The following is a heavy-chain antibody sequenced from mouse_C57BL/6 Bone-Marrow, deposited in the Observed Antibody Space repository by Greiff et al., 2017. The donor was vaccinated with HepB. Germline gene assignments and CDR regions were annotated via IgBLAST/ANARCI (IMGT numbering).Heavy chain of an antibody. Sequence: EVKLQESGPELVKPGASVKMSCKASGYTFTDYNMHWVKQSHGKSLEWIGYINPNNGGTSYNQKFKGKATLTVNKSSSTAYMELRSLTSEDSAVYYCAKIYGSSYEKDYWGQGTTLTVSS. CDR3: AKIYGSSYEKDY. V-gene: IGHV1-22*01. CDR1: GYTFTDYN. J-gene: IGHJ2*01. CDR2: INPNNGGT. D-gene: IGHD1-1*01.